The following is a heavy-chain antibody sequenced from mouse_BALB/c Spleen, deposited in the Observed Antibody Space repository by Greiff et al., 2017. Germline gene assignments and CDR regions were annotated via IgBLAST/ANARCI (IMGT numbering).Heavy chain of an antibody. J-gene: IGHJ2*01. CDR2: IRNKANGYTT. CDR1: GFTFTDYY. CDR3: ARATYYFDY. Sequence: DVMLVESGGGLVQPGGSLRLSCATSGFTFTDYYMSWVRQPPGKALEWLGFIRNKANGYTTEYSASVKGRFTISRDNSHSILYLQMNTLRAEDSATYYCARATYYFDYWGQGTTLTVSS. V-gene: IGHV7-3*02.